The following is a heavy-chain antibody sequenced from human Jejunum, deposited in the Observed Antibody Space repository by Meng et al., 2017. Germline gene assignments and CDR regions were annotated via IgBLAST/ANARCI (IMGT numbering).Heavy chain of an antibody. CDR1: GFTFNTYW. CDR3: ARDQGYSTFDM. Sequence: GGSLRLSCAASGFTFNTYWMSWVRQAQGKGLEWVANMNQDGNEINYVDAVKGRFTISRDNAKKSLYLQMNSLRVEDTALYYCARDQGYSTFDMWGQGTMVTVSS. CDR2: MNQDGNEI. D-gene: IGHD2-15*01. J-gene: IGHJ3*02. V-gene: IGHV3-7*01.